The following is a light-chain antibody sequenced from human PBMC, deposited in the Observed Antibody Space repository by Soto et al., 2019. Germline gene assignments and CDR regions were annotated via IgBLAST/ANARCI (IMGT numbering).Light chain of an antibody. CDR2: GAS. Sequence: EIVLTQSPGTLSLSPGERATLSCRASQSVSSSYLAWYQQKPGQAPRLLIYGASSRATGIPDRFSGSGAGTYFTLTISRLEPDDIGVYYCQQYAGLPYTLGQGTVLEIK. J-gene: IGKJ2*01. CDR1: QSVSSSY. V-gene: IGKV3-20*01. CDR3: QQYAGLPYT.